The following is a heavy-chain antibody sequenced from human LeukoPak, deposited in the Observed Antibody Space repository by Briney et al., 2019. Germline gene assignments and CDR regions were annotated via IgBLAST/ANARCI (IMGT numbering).Heavy chain of an antibody. V-gene: IGHV4-38-2*02. D-gene: IGHD6-6*01. CDR3: ARNIGAGSSRSFDI. CDR1: SYSISSGYF. Sequence: SETLSLTCSVSSYSISSGYFWGWIRQPPGKGLEWIGSIYHSGSTYYNPSLKSRVTISVDTSKNQFSLNLSSVTAADTAVYYCARNIGAGSSRSFDIWGQGTMVTVSS. J-gene: IGHJ3*02. CDR2: IYHSGST.